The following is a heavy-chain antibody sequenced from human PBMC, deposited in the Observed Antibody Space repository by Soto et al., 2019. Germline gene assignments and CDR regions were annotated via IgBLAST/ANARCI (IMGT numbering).Heavy chain of an antibody. J-gene: IGHJ6*02. CDR2: IYDTGISGYTPST. CDR3: ARGEDAFFYYGLDL. Sequence: PXETLYLTCTVSGFSITSSYWSWIRRPPGKGLEWIAYIYDTGISGYTPSTSYNPSLKSRVTMSVDTSKSQFSLKFTSVTAADTAVYYCARGEDAFFYYGLDLWGQGITVTVSS. V-gene: IGHV4-59*01. CDR1: GFSITSSY.